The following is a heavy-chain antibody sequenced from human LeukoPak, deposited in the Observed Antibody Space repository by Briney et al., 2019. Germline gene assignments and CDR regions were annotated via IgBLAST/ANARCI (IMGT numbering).Heavy chain of an antibody. Sequence: PGGSLRLSCAASGFTFISYAFHWVRQAPGKGLEYVSAITINGGDTYYANSVRGRFTISRDNSKNTLYLQMGSLRAEDMAVYYCARARNYDSSAYYNDYWGQGTLVTVSP. D-gene: IGHD3-22*01. J-gene: IGHJ4*02. CDR3: ARARNYDSSAYYNDY. V-gene: IGHV3-64*01. CDR2: ITINGGDT. CDR1: GFTFISYA.